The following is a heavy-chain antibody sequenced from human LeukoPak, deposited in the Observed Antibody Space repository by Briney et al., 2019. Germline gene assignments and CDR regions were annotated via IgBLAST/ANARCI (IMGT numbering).Heavy chain of an antibody. J-gene: IGHJ4*02. CDR3: AKDFEFKWQQPSAH. D-gene: IGHD1/OR15-1a*01. CDR2: ISGTGGNT. Sequence: GGSLRLSWAVSGFSFSNYAMSWVRQFPGKGLEWVSGISGTGGNTYYADSVKGRFTISRDNSKNMLYLQMNTLTAEDTAIYFCAKDFEFKWQQPSAHWGQGPPVTVSS. V-gene: IGHV3-23*01. CDR1: GFSFSNYA.